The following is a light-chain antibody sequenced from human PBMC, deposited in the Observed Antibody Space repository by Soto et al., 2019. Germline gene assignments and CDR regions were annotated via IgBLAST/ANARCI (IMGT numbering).Light chain of an antibody. CDR1: RSDIGSNS. CDR3: AAWDDSLTGPV. J-gene: IGLJ1*01. V-gene: IGLV1-44*01. CDR2: NNN. Sequence: QSALAQPPSASGTPGQTVIISCSGSRSDIGSNSVNWYQHLPGTAPKLLIYNNNQRPSGVPDRFSGSKSGTSASLAISGLQSEDEADYYCAAWDDSLTGPVFGTGTKATVL.